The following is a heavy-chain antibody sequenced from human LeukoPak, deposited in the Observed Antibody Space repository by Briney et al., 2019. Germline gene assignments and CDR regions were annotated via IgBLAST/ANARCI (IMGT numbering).Heavy chain of an antibody. CDR3: AKSRGSGSYGGLVAGADY. CDR2: ISGSGGST. CDR1: GFTFSSYA. Sequence: GGSLRLSCAASGFTFSSYAMSWVRQAPGKGLEWVSAISGSGGSTYYADSVKGRFTISRDNSKNTLYLQMNSLRAEDTAVYYCAKSRGSGSYGGLVAGADYWGQGTLVTVSS. D-gene: IGHD3-10*01. V-gene: IGHV3-23*01. J-gene: IGHJ4*02.